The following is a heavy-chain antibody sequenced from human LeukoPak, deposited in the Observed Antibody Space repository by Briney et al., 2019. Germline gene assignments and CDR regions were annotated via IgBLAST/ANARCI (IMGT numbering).Heavy chain of an antibody. CDR2: IKQDGSEK. J-gene: IGHJ4*02. Sequence: GGSLRLSCAASGFTFSSYWMSWVRQAPGKGLEWVANIKQDGSEKYYVDSVKGRFTISRDNAKNSLYLQMNSLRAEDTAVYYCARYPKWSSGYTFDYWGQGTLVTVSS. V-gene: IGHV3-7*01. D-gene: IGHD3-22*01. CDR3: ARYPKWSSGYTFDY. CDR1: GFTFSSYW.